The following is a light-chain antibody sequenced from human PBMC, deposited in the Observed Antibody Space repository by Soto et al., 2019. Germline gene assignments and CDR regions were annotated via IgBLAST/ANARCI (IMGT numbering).Light chain of an antibody. CDR1: SSDVGGYNY. V-gene: IGLV2-11*01. Sequence: QSALTQPRSVSGSPGQSVTISRTGTSSDVGGYNYVSWYQQHPGKAPKLMIYDVTKRPSGVPDRFSGSKSGNTASLTISGLQAEDEADYYCCSFSGSPYVFGSGTKVIVL. CDR3: CSFSGSPYV. CDR2: DVT. J-gene: IGLJ1*01.